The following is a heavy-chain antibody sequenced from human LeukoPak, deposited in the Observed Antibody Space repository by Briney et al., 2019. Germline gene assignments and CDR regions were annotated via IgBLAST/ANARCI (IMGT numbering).Heavy chain of an antibody. J-gene: IGHJ4*02. D-gene: IGHD6-19*01. Sequence: GGSLRLSCAASGWMHWVRQAPGKGLVWVSRINSDGSSTSYADSVKGRFTISRDNAKNTLYLQMNSLRAEDTAVYYCARDEGSGIDYWGQGTLVTVSS. V-gene: IGHV3-74*01. CDR3: ARDEGSGIDY. CDR1: GW. CDR2: INSDGSST.